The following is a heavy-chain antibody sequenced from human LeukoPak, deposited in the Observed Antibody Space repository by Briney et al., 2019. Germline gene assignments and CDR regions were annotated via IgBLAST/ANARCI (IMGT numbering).Heavy chain of an antibody. D-gene: IGHD4-11*01. J-gene: IGHJ6*03. CDR2: INDSGSS. CDR3: ARVYGNYRTYYYYYYTDV. V-gene: IGHV4-59*11. Sequence: PSETLSLTCTASGGSISTHYWSWIRHPPGKGRQWMGYINDSGSSNYKSSLKSRVTISVDRSKNQFSLNLSSVTAADTAVYYCARVYGNYRTYYYYYYTDVWGKGTTVTVSS. CDR1: GGSISTHY.